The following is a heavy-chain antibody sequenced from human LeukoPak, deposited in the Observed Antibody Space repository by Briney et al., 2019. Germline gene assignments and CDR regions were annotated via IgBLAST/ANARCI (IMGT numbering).Heavy chain of an antibody. Sequence: GGSLRLSCAASGVTFSSYAMSWVRQAPGKGLDWVSAISGSGGSTYYADSVKGRFTISRDNSKNTLYLQMNSLRAEDTAVYYCAKDPEWELPHYFDYWGQGTLVTVSS. CDR2: ISGSGGST. J-gene: IGHJ4*02. V-gene: IGHV3-23*01. CDR1: GVTFSSYA. CDR3: AKDPEWELPHYFDY. D-gene: IGHD1-26*01.